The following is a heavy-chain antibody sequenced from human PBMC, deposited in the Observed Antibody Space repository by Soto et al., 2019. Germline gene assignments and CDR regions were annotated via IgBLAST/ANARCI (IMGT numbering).Heavy chain of an antibody. Sequence: GGSLRLSCAASGFTFSNAWMNWVRQAPGKGLEWVGRIKSKIDWGTTDYAAPVKGRFTISRDDSKNTLYLQMNSLKTEDPAVYYCTTDRDPYYDILTGYYDGNPFDYWGQGPWSPSPQ. CDR3: TTDRDPYYDILTGYYDGNPFDY. V-gene: IGHV3-15*07. CDR1: GFTFSNAW. D-gene: IGHD3-9*01. CDR2: IKSKIDWGTT. J-gene: IGHJ4*02.